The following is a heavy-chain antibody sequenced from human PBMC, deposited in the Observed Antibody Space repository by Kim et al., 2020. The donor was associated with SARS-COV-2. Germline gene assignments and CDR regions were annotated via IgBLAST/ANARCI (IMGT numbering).Heavy chain of an antibody. CDR3: ARDPYSSSPGDY. Sequence: YYADTVEGRFTLTRHNSKNTLYLQLNSLRAGDTAVYYCARDPYSSSPGDYWGQGTLVTVSS. V-gene: IGHV3-53*04. J-gene: IGHJ4*02. D-gene: IGHD6-13*01.